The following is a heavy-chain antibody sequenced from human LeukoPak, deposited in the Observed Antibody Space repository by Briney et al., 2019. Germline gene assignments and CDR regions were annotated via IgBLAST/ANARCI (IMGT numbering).Heavy chain of an antibody. D-gene: IGHD3-9*01. Sequence: ASVKVSCKASGGTFSSYAISWVRQAPGQGLEWMGRIIPIFGIANYAQKFQGRVTITADKSTSTAYMELSSLRAEDTAVYYCARERGEILRYFDWLPSWYFDLWGRGTLVTVSS. V-gene: IGHV1-69*04. CDR2: IIPIFGIA. CDR1: GGTFSSYA. CDR3: ARERGEILRYFDWLPSWYFDL. J-gene: IGHJ2*01.